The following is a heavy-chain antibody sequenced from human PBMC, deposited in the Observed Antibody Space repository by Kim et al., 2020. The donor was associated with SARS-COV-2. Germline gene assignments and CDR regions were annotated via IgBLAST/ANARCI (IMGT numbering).Heavy chain of an antibody. V-gene: IGHV3-30-3*01. CDR3: ARNDGSGSYYPDY. CDR1: GFTFSSYA. CDR2: ISYDGSNK. J-gene: IGHJ4*02. Sequence: GRSLRLSCAASGFTFSSYAMHWVRQAPGKGLEWVAVISYDGSNKYYADSVKGRFTISRDNSKNTLYLQMNSLRAEDTAVYYCARNDGSGSYYPDYWGQGT. D-gene: IGHD3-10*01.